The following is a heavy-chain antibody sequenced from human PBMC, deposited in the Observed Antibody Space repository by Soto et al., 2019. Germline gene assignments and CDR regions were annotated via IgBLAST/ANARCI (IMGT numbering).Heavy chain of an antibody. D-gene: IGHD6-19*01. CDR1: GYTFTGYY. Sequence: GASVKVSCKASGYTFTGYYMHWVRQAPGQGLEWMGWINPNSGGTNYAQKFQGRVTMTRDTSISTAYMELSRLRPDDTAVYYCARDPVAGTGGHSYYYYGMDVWGQGTTVTVSS. J-gene: IGHJ6*02. CDR3: ARDPVAGTGGHSYYYYGMDV. V-gene: IGHV1-2*02. CDR2: INPNSGGT.